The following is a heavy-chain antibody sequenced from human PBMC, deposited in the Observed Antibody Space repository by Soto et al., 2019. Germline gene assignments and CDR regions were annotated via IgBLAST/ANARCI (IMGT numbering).Heavy chain of an antibody. Sequence: EVQLVETGGDLIQPGGSLRLSCADSGLSVSSTFMNWVRQAPGKGLFWVAVIYPDGSTYYADSVMGRFTISRDTSKNTVSLQMDSLRVDDSAVYHCARGRDQLLYNGMDVWGQGTTVIVSS. D-gene: IGHD1-1*01. J-gene: IGHJ6*02. V-gene: IGHV3-53*02. CDR2: IYPDGST. CDR3: ARGRDQLLYNGMDV. CDR1: GLSVSSTF.